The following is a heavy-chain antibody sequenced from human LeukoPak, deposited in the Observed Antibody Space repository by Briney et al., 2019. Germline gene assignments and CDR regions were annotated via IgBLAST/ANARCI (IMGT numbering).Heavy chain of an antibody. CDR2: ISYDGSNK. D-gene: IGHD2-15*01. V-gene: IGHV3-30*18. J-gene: IGHJ4*02. Sequence: GRSLRLSCAASGFTFSSYGMHWVRQAPGKGLEWVAVISYDGSNKYYADSVKGRFTISRDNSKNTLYLQMNSLRAEDTAVYYCAKEGAQDVVVVVAHFDYWGQGTLVTVSS. CDR1: GFTFSSYG. CDR3: AKEGAQDVVVVVAHFDY.